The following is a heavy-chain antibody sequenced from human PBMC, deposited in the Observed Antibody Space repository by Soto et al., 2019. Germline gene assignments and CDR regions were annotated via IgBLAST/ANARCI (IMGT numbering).Heavy chain of an antibody. J-gene: IGHJ6*02. CDR2: MNPNSGNT. Sequence: ASVKVSCKASGYTFTSYDINWVRQATGQGLEWMGWMNPNSGNTGYAQKFQGRVTMTRNTSISTAYMELSSLRSEDTAVYYCARGLPLFTYYDFWSGYYTGYYYYGMDVWGQGTTVTVSS. CDR3: ARGLPLFTYYDFWSGYYTGYYYYGMDV. D-gene: IGHD3-3*01. V-gene: IGHV1-8*01. CDR1: GYTFTSYD.